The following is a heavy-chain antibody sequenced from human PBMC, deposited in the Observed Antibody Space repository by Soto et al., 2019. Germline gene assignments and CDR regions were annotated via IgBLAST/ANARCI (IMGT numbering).Heavy chain of an antibody. Sequence: HGESLKISCKGSGYSFTSYWIGWVRQMPGKGLEWMGIIYPGDSDTRYSPSFQGQVTISADKSISTAYLQWSSLKASDTAMYYCARIRDWNYYYYGMDVWGQGTTVTVSS. CDR3: ARIRDWNYYYYGMDV. CDR1: GYSFTSYW. J-gene: IGHJ6*02. V-gene: IGHV5-51*01. D-gene: IGHD1-1*01. CDR2: IYPGDSDT.